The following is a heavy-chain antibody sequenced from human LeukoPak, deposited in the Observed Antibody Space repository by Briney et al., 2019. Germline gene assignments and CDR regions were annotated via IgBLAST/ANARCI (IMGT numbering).Heavy chain of an antibody. CDR3: ARDLQEGEYLDY. J-gene: IGHJ4*02. CDR2: ISSSSSYI. V-gene: IGHV3-21*01. CDR1: GFTFSSYS. D-gene: IGHD3-10*01. Sequence: GGSLRLSCAASGFTFSSYSMNWVRQAPGKGLEWASSISSSSSYIYYADSVKGRFTISRDNAKNSLYLQMNSLRAEDTAVYYCARDLQEGEYLDYWGQGTLVTVSS.